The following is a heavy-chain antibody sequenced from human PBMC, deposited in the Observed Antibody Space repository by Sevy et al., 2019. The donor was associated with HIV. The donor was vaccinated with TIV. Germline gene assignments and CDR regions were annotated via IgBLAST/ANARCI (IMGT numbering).Heavy chain of an antibody. V-gene: IGHV3-48*03. D-gene: IGHD4-17*01. CDR2: ISNSGSTI. Sequence: GRSLRLSCTASGFTFSSYEMNWVRHAPGKGLEWVSYISNSGSTIHYSDSVKGRFTISRDNAKNSLYLQMNSLRAEDTAVYYCARDLPPSATTVPHFDYWGRGTLVTVSS. CDR3: ARDLPPSATTVPHFDY. J-gene: IGHJ4*02. CDR1: GFTFSSYE.